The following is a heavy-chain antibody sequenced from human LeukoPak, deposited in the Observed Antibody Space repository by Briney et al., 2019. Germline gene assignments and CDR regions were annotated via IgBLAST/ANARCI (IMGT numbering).Heavy chain of an antibody. J-gene: IGHJ4*02. CDR2: IYYSGST. Sequence: SETLSLTCTVSGGSISSYYWSWIRQPPGKGLEWIGYIYYSGSTNYNPSLKSRVTISVDTSKNQFSLKLSSVTAADTAVYYCARGRRESYGDYDNYFDYWGQGTLVTVSS. CDR3: ARGRRESYGDYDNYFDY. D-gene: IGHD4-17*01. CDR1: GGSISSYY. V-gene: IGHV4-59*01.